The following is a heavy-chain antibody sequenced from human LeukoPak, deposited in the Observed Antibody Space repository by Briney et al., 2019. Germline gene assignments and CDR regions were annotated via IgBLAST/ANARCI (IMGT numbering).Heavy chain of an antibody. Sequence: GASVKVSCKASGYTFTSYDINWVRQATGQGLEWMGWMNPNSGNTGYAQKFQGRVTITRNTSISTAYMELSSLRSEDTAMYYCARYYIEGRFFDYWGQGTLVTVSS. D-gene: IGHD3-10*01. J-gene: IGHJ4*02. V-gene: IGHV1-8*03. CDR3: ARYYIEGRFFDY. CDR2: MNPNSGNT. CDR1: GYTFTSYD.